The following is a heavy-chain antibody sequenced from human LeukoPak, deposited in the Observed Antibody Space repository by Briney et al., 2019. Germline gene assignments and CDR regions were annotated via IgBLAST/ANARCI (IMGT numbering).Heavy chain of an antibody. CDR3: AKDKAGTTTGYYYYGMDV. CDR2: ISSDGSNK. CDR1: GFTFSSYG. D-gene: IGHD1-7*01. Sequence: GGSLRLSCAASGFTFSSYGMHWVRQAPGKGLEWVAVISSDGSNKYYEDSVKGRFTISRDNSKNTLYLQMNSLRAEDTAVYYCAKDKAGTTTGYYYYGMDVWGQGTTVTVSS. J-gene: IGHJ6*02. V-gene: IGHV3-30*18.